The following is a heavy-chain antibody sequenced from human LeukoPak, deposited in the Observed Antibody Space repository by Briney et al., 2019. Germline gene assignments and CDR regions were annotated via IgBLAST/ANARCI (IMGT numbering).Heavy chain of an antibody. D-gene: IGHD3-10*01. V-gene: IGHV1-69*04. CDR3: ASRNYVSGTYYPHSFDY. Sequence: SVSVSYKASGGTFNTYAISWVRQAPGQGGEGVGRIIPMLGVATYAQAFHARVTITAHKSTSTAYMELSSLSSEDTALYYCASRNYVSGTYYPHSFDYWGQGTLVTVSS. CDR2: IIPMLGVA. CDR1: GGTFNTYA. J-gene: IGHJ4*02.